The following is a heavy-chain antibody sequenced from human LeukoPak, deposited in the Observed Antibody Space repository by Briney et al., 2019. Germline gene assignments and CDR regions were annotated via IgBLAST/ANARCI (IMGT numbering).Heavy chain of an antibody. D-gene: IGHD3-10*01. V-gene: IGHV5-51*01. Sequence: GESLKISCKGSGYSFTSYWIGWVRQMPGKGLEWMGIIYPGDSDTRYSPSFQGQVTISADKSISTAYLQWSRLTASDTAMYYCASSTYYYGSLRLPYYYYMDVWGKGTTVTVSS. CDR1: GYSFTSYW. CDR2: IYPGDSDT. J-gene: IGHJ6*03. CDR3: ASSTYYYGSLRLPYYYYMDV.